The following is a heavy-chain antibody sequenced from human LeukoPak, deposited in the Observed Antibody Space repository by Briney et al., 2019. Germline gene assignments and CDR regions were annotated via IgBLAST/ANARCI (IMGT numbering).Heavy chain of an antibody. CDR1: GSTFSDYY. D-gene: IGHD5/OR15-5a*01. CDR3: ARDLRSGNWFDP. Sequence: GGSLRLSCAASGSTFSDYYMSWIRQAPGKGLEWVSYISSSSYTNYADSVKGRFTISRDNAKNSLYLQMNSLRAEDTAVYYCARDLRSGNWFDPWGQGTLVTVSS. J-gene: IGHJ5*02. V-gene: IGHV3-11*06. CDR2: ISSSSYT.